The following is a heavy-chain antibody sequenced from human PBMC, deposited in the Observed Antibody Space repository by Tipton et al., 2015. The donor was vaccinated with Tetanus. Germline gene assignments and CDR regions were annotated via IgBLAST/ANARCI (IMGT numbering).Heavy chain of an antibody. D-gene: IGHD3-16*01. CDR2: IDPKSGDT. V-gene: IGHV1-2*02. J-gene: IGHJ4*02. Sequence: QLVQSGAEVKKPGASVGVSCKPSGYTFTNYHVQWVRQAPGQGLEWMGWIDPKSGDTDFAQRFQGRVTMTRDSSISTVYMELSRLRSDDTAVYYCAGDAGPAGGGSFDYWGQGTLVTVAS. CDR1: GYTFTNYH. CDR3: AGDAGPAGGGSFDY.